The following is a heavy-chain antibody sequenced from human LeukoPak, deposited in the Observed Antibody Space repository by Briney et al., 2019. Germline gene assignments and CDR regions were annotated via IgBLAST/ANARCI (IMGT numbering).Heavy chain of an antibody. D-gene: IGHD3-9*01. V-gene: IGHV1-2*06. Sequence: GASVKVSCKASGYTFTGYYMHWVRQGPGQGLEWVGRIIPNSGGTNYAHKFQGRLTMTRDTSISTAYIELSRLRSDDTAVYYCARDYDMLTDYYTFSWFDPWGQGTLVTASS. CDR3: ARDYDMLTDYYTFSWFDP. CDR1: GYTFTGYY. CDR2: IIPNSGGT. J-gene: IGHJ5*02.